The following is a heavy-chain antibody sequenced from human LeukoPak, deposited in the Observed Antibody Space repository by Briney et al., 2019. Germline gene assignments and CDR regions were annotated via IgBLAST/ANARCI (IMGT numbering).Heavy chain of an antibody. CDR2: IKQDGGEK. Sequence: PGGSLRLSCAASGFTFRRYSMSWVRQAPGKGLEWVANIKQDGGEKYYVDSVKGRFTISRDNAKNSLYLQMNSLRAEDTAVYYCARDREIDYDSSGLDYWGQGTLVTVSS. D-gene: IGHD3-22*01. J-gene: IGHJ4*02. V-gene: IGHV3-7*01. CDR1: GFTFRRYS. CDR3: ARDREIDYDSSGLDY.